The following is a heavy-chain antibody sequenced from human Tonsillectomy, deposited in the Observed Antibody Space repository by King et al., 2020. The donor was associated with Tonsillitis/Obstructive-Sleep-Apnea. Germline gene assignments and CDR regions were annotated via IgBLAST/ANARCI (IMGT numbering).Heavy chain of an antibody. CDR2: ISSSSSYI. J-gene: IGHJ6*03. Sequence: VQLVESGGGLVKPGGSLRLSCAASGFTFSSYSMNWVRQAPGKGLECVSSISSSSSYIYYADSVKGRFTISRDNAKNSLYLQMNSLRAEDTAVYYWARVNGKKGYYYMDVWGKGTTVTVSS. CDR1: GFTFSSYS. V-gene: IGHV3-21*01. D-gene: IGHD2-8*01. CDR3: ARVNGKKGYYYMDV.